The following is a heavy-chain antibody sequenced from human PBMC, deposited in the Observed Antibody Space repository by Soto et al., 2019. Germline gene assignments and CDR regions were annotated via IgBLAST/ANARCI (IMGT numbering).Heavy chain of an antibody. J-gene: IGHJ6*02. Sequence: SVKVSCKASGGTFSSYAISWVRQAPGQGLEWMGGIIPIFGTANYAQKFQGRVTITADESTSTAYMELSSLRSEDTAVYYCASPSRRRYYYYYYCMDVWGQGTTVTVS. CDR1: GGTFSSYA. CDR2: IIPIFGTA. CDR3: ASPSRRRYYYYYYCMDV. D-gene: IGHD1-1*01. V-gene: IGHV1-69*13.